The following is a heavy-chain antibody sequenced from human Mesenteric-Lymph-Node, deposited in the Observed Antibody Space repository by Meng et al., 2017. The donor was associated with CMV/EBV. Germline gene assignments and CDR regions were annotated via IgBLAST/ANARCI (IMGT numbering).Heavy chain of an antibody. V-gene: IGHV3-21*04. Sequence: GESLKISCAASGFTFSSHTMTWVRQAPGRGLEWVSSISSRNSFIYYADSVKGRFTISRDNAKKSLYLQMNSLRAEDTALYYCARRDGAEGPDYWGQGTLVTVSS. J-gene: IGHJ4*02. CDR2: ISSRNSFI. CDR1: GFTFSSHT. CDR3: ARRDGAEGPDY. D-gene: IGHD4-17*01.